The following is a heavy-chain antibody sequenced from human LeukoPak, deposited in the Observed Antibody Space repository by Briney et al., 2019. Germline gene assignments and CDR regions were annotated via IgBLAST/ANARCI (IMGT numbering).Heavy chain of an antibody. D-gene: IGHD3-3*01. CDR3: ARDPLTIFGVAYFDY. J-gene: IGHJ4*02. Sequence: ASVKVSCKASGGTFSIYAISWVRQAPGQGLEWMGRIIPILGIANYAQKFQGRVTITADKSTSTAYMELSSLRSEDTAVYYCARDPLTIFGVAYFDYWGQGTLVTVSS. V-gene: IGHV1-69*04. CDR1: GGTFSIYA. CDR2: IIPILGIA.